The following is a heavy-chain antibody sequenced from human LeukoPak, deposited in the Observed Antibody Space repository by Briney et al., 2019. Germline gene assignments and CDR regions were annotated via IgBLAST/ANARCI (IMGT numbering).Heavy chain of an antibody. D-gene: IGHD3-22*01. Sequence: SETLSLTCAVYGGSFSDYYWSWIRQPPGKGLEWIGEINHSGRTSYNPSLKSRVTISVDSSKNQFSLKLSSVTAADTAVYYCASGFYNSSGFYAAFDIWGLGTLVTVSS. CDR1: GGSFSDYY. V-gene: IGHV4-34*01. CDR3: ASGFYNSSGFYAAFDI. CDR2: INHSGRT. J-gene: IGHJ3*02.